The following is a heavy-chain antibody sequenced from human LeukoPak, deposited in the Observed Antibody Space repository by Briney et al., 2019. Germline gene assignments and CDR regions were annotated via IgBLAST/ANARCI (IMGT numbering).Heavy chain of an antibody. J-gene: IGHJ4*02. Sequence: SETLSLTCTVSGLSISSYYWSWIRQPPGKGLEWIGYIYYSGSTNYNPSLKSRVTLSVGTSKNQFSLKLSSMTAADTAVYYCARDRGGGQTVFDYWGQGTLVTVSS. CDR2: IYYSGST. CDR3: ARDRGGGQTVFDY. D-gene: IGHD1-26*01. CDR1: GLSISSYY. V-gene: IGHV4-59*01.